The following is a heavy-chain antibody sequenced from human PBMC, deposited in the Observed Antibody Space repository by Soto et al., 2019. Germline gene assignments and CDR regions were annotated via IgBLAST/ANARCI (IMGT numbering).Heavy chain of an antibody. CDR3: AGDVHYYASDY. Sequence: QVLLVESGGGLVKPGGSLRLSCSASGFTFSDHYMTWIRQAPGKGLEWISYISGSGIDTYYADSVKGRFTVSRDNAKNSLYLQMSSLRAEDTAVYYCAGDVHYYASDYWGQGTLVTVSS. D-gene: IGHD3-10*01. CDR1: GFTFSDHY. J-gene: IGHJ4*02. V-gene: IGHV3-11*01. CDR2: ISGSGIDT.